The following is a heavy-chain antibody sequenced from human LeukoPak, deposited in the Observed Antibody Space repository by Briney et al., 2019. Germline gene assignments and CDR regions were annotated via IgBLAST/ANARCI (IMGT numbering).Heavy chain of an antibody. V-gene: IGHV3-23*01. CDR2: ISGSGGST. CDR1: GFTFSSYA. Sequence: PGGSLRLSCAASGFTFSSYAMSWVRQAPGKGLEWVSAISGSGGSTYYADSVKGRFTISRDNSKNTLYLQMNSLRAEDTAVYYCARTRAITTWRNYFDYWGQGTLVTVSS. D-gene: IGHD4-4*01. J-gene: IGHJ4*02. CDR3: ARTRAITTWRNYFDY.